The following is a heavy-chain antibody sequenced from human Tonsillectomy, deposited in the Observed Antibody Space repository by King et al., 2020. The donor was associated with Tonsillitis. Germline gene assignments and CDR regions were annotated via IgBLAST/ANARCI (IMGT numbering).Heavy chain of an antibody. J-gene: IGHJ3*02. CDR1: GFTFSGYA. V-gene: IGHV3-23*04. Sequence: VQLVESGGGLVQPGGSLRLSCAASGFTFSGYAMSWVRQAPGKGLEWVSTISGSAGNTYNADSLKGRFTISRDNSKNTLNLQMNSLRAEDTAVYYCAKGFDFWSGYSIDAFDIWGQGTMVTVSS. CDR3: AKGFDFWSGYSIDAFDI. D-gene: IGHD3-3*01. CDR2: ISGSAGNT.